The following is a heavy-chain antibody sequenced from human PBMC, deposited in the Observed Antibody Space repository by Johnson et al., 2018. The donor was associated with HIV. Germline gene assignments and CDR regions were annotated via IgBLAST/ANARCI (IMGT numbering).Heavy chain of an antibody. CDR2: IYSGGRS. D-gene: IGHD1-1*01. Sequence: VQLVESGGGLIQRGGSLRLSCAASGFNVISNYMSWVRQAPGKGLEWVSVIYSGGRSYYADSVKGRLTLSRDNSNNTLYLQMNSLRAEDTAVYYCARDVTAGNDAFDIWGQGTMVTVSS. V-gene: IGHV3-66*03. J-gene: IGHJ3*02. CDR1: GFNVISNY. CDR3: ARDVTAGNDAFDI.